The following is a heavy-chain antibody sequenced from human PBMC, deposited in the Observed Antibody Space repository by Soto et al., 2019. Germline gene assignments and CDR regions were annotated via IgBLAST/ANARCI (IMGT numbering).Heavy chain of an antibody. D-gene: IGHD3-22*01. CDR2: ISSSGSTI. V-gene: IGHV3-11*01. J-gene: IGHJ5*02. CDR3: ARVSDYYDSSRYPVDP. CDR1: GFTFSDYY. Sequence: RGALLVSCAASGFTFSDYYMSWIRQAPGKGLEWVSYISSSGSTIYYADSVKGRFTISRDNSKNSLYLQMNSLRAEDTSVYYCARVSDYYDSSRYPVDPWGQGTLVTGSS.